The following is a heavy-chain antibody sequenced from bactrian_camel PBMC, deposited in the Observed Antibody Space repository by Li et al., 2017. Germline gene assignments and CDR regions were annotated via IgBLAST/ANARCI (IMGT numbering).Heavy chain of an antibody. J-gene: IGHJ6*01. CDR1: GFTFSDYT. CDR3: AADPSCMGWVNPLSPRISETDFSY. V-gene: IGHV3S31*01. Sequence: VQLVESGGDLVRPGGSLRLSCAASGFTFSDYTMTWVRQAPGKGLEWVSSISTGGDITYYEDSVKGRFTISKDNAKNTLYLQMNSLKPEDTGMYYCAADPSCMGWVNPLSPRISETDFSYWGQGTQVTVS. D-gene: IGHD5*01. CDR2: ISTGGDIT.